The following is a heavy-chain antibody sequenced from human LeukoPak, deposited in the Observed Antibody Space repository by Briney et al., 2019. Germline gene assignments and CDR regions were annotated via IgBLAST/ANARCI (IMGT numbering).Heavy chain of an antibody. CDR3: AKASYGLIDY. CDR2: ISGSGGST. V-gene: IGHV3-23*01. D-gene: IGHD3-10*01. Sequence: GGSLRLSCAASGFTFSTYAMSWVRQAPGKGLEWVSAISGSGGSTYYADSVKGRFTISRDNSKNTLYLQMNGLRAEDTAVYYCAKASYGLIDYWGQGTLVTVSS. CDR1: GFTFSTYA. J-gene: IGHJ4*02.